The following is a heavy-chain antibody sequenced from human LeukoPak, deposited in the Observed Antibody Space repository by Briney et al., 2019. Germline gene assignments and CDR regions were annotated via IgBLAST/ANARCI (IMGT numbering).Heavy chain of an antibody. J-gene: IGHJ5*02. Sequence: SVKVSCKASGGTFSGYAISWVRQAPGQGLEWIGGTIPIFGTANYAQKFQGRVTITADESTSTAYMELSSLRSEDTAVYYCARETAREYYYDSSGYSRWFDPGAREPWSPSPQ. D-gene: IGHD3-22*01. CDR3: ARETAREYYYDSSGYSRWFDP. CDR1: GGTFSGYA. CDR2: TIPIFGTA. V-gene: IGHV1-69*01.